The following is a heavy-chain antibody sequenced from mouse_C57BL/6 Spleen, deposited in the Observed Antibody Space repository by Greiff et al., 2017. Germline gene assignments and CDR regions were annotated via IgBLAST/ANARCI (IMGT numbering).Heavy chain of an antibody. CDR1: GYAFSSSW. D-gene: IGHD1-1*01. CDR3: ARSNPSYGSLAMDY. Sequence: VMLVESGPELVKPGASVKISCKASGYAFSSSWMNWVKQRPGKGLEWIGRIYPGDGDTNYNGKFKGKATLTADKSSSTAYMQLSSLTSEDSAVYFCARSNPSYGSLAMDYWGQGTSVTVSS. CDR2: IYPGDGDT. V-gene: IGHV1-82*01. J-gene: IGHJ4*01.